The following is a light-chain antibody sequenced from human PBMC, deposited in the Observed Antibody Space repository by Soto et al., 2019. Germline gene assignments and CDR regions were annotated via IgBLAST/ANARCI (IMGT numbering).Light chain of an antibody. J-gene: IGKJ1*01. CDR1: QAVSTY. CDR2: DAS. Sequence: VCTQSPATLSLSPGERATLSCRASQAVSTYVAWYQQKPGQAPRLLIYDASNRATGVPFRFSGSGSGTDFTLTVSSLEPEDFAVYYCQQRLLWPQTFGQGTKVDNK. V-gene: IGKV3-11*01. CDR3: QQRLLWPQT.